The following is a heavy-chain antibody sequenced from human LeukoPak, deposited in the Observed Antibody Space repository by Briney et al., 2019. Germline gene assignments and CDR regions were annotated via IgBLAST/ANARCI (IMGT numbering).Heavy chain of an antibody. CDR1: GGTFSSYA. CDR3: ARDEGDRHPGDY. D-gene: IGHD2-21*01. CDR2: INPSGGST. Sequence: GASVKVSCKASGGTFSSYAISWVRQAPGQGLEWMGIINPSGGSTSYAQKFQGRVTMTRDTSTSTVYMELSSLRSEDTAVYYCARDEGDRHPGDYWGPVTLVTVSS. J-gene: IGHJ4*02. V-gene: IGHV1-46*01.